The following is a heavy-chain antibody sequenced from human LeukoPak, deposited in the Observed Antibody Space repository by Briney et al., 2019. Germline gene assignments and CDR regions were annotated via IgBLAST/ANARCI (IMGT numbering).Heavy chain of an antibody. CDR1: GFTFSDSF. CDR3: ATSSWYRLAY. D-gene: IGHD6-13*01. Sequence: GGSLRLSCAASGFTFSDSFMSWVRQAPGKGREWVGRSRNKADSYTAEYAASVKGRFTISRDESKNSLYLQISSLETEDAAVYYCATSSWYRLAYWGQGSLVTVSS. V-gene: IGHV3-72*01. CDR2: SRNKADSYTA. J-gene: IGHJ4*02.